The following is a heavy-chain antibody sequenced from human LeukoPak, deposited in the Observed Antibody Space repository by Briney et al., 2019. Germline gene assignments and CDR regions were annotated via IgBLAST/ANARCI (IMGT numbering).Heavy chain of an antibody. CDR2: IYYSGST. J-gene: IGHJ4*02. D-gene: IGHD6-25*01. CDR3: ASLTADGAAEFDY. CDR1: GGSISSYY. V-gene: IGHV4-59*08. Sequence: PSETLSLTCTVSGGSISSYYWSWIRQPPGKGLEWIGYIYYSGSTNYNPSLKSRVTISVDTSKNQFSLKLSSVTAADTAVYYCASLTADGAAEFDYWGQGTLVTVSS.